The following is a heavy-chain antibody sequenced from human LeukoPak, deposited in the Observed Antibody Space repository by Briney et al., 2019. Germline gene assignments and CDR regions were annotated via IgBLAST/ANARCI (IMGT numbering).Heavy chain of an antibody. V-gene: IGHV4-34*01. CDR2: INHSGST. J-gene: IGHJ6*02. CDR1: GGSFSGYY. Sequence: PSETLSLTCAVYGGSFSGYYWSWIRQPPGKGLEWIGEINHSGSTNYNPSLKSRVTISVDTSKNQFSLKLSSVTAADTAVYYCARGPYTVTTHYYYGMDVWGQGTTVTVSS. D-gene: IGHD4-11*01. CDR3: ARGPYTVTTHYYYGMDV.